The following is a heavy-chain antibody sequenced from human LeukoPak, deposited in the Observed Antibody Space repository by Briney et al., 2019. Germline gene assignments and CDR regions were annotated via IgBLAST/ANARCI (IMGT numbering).Heavy chain of an antibody. D-gene: IGHD5-24*01. CDR1: GGSFSGCY. J-gene: IGHJ4*02. CDR2: INHSGST. CDR3: ARGTRDGYNYYFDY. Sequence: ASETLSLTCAVYGGSFSGCYWSWIRQPPGKGLEWIGEINHSGSTNYNPSLKSRVTILVDTSKNQFSLKLSSVTAADTAVYYCARGTRDGYNYYFDYWGQGTLVTVSS. V-gene: IGHV4-34*01.